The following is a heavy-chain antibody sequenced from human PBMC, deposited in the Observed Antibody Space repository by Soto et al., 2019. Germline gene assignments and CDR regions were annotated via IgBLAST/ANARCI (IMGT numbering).Heavy chain of an antibody. D-gene: IGHD6-13*01. V-gene: IGHV4-59*02. CDR3: ANSYGTPWYTY. J-gene: IGHJ4*02. Sequence: SETLSLTCSFSGDSVTGDDLAWVRQSPEKGLEGVGYRHYTGFSHYNPALKSRLTISVGRPKNHFTLQLTSVTVADTAVYYCANSYGTPWYTYWGQGTQVTVSS. CDR2: RHYTGFS. CDR1: GDSVTGDD.